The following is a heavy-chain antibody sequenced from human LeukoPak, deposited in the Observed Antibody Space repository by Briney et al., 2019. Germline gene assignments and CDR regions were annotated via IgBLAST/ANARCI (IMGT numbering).Heavy chain of an antibody. CDR1: GFTFSSYG. J-gene: IGHJ4*02. V-gene: IGHV3-30*02. D-gene: IGHD3-22*01. Sequence: PGGSLRLSCAASGFTFSSYGLHWVRQAPGKGLEWVAFIRSDGSNIYYADSVKGRFTISRDNSKNTLYLQMNSLRAEDTAVYYCAKDDAYYYDSSGYRGEGRTGHFDYWGQGTLVTVSS. CDR2: IRSDGSNI. CDR3: AKDDAYYYDSSGYRGEGRTGHFDY.